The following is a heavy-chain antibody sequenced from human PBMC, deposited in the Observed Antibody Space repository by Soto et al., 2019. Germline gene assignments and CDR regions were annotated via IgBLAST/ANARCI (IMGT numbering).Heavy chain of an antibody. CDR3: AHKGYGDYPLDY. V-gene: IGHV2-5*02. D-gene: IGHD4-17*01. CDR1: GFSLSTSGVG. CDR2: IYWDDYK. Sequence: QITLKESGPPLVKPTQTLTLTCTFSGFSLSTSGVGVGWIRQPPGKALEWLAVIYWDDYKHYSPSLKSRLTITKDTSKNQVVLTKTNMDPVDTATYYCAHKGYGDYPLDYWGQGTLLTVSS. J-gene: IGHJ4*02.